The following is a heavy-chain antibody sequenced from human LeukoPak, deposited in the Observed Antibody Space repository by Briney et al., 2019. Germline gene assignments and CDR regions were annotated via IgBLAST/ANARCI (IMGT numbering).Heavy chain of an antibody. J-gene: IGHJ5*02. V-gene: IGHV4-59*01. D-gene: IGHD6-19*01. Sequence: PSETLSLTCTVSGASISSYYWNWIRQPPGKGLEWIGYVYYSGTTNYNPSLKSRVSMSVDTSKSQFSLKLTSVTAADTAVYYCARGVAVATWFDPWGQGTLVTVST. CDR2: VYYSGTT. CDR3: ARGVAVATWFDP. CDR1: GASISSYY.